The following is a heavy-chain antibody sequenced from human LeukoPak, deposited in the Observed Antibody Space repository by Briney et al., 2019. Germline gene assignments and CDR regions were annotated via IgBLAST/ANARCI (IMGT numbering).Heavy chain of an antibody. CDR2: ISAYNGNT. CDR1: GGTFSSYA. J-gene: IGHJ5*02. Sequence: VASVKVSCKASGGTFSSYAISWVRQAPGQGLEWMGWISAYNGNTNYAQKLQGRVTMTADTSTSTAYMELRSLRSDDTAIYFCARERRDYFGSESKIRRLENYFDPWGQGTLVTVSS. CDR3: ARERRDYFGSESKIRRLENYFDP. V-gene: IGHV1-18*01. D-gene: IGHD3-10*01.